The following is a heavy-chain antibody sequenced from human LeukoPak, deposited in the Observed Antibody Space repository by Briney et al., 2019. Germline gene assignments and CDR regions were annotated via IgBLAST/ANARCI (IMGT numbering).Heavy chain of an antibody. J-gene: IGHJ4*02. CDR1: GFTFSSYG. V-gene: IGHV3-30*03. D-gene: IGHD2-2*01. CDR2: ISYDGGNK. CDR3: EAICSSTSCSSFDY. Sequence: GGSLRLSCAASGFTFSSYGMHWVRQAPGKGLEWVAVISYDGGNKYYADSVKGRFTISRDNSKNTLYLQMNSLRAEDTAVYYCEAICSSTSCSSFDYWGQGTLVTVSS.